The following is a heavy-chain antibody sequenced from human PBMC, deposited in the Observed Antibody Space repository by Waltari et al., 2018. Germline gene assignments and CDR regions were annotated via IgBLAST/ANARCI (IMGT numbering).Heavy chain of an antibody. CDR2: INHSGST. CDR3: ARGRGSGWSPKPYYLDY. Sequence: QVQLQQWGAGLLKPSETLSLTCAVYGGSFSGYYWSWIRQPPGKGLEWIGEINHSGSTHHNPSLKSPVPISVDTSKNQFPLKPSSGTAADTAVYYCARGRGSGWSPKPYYLDYWGQGTLVPGSS. D-gene: IGHD6-19*01. J-gene: IGHJ4*02. CDR1: GGSFSGYY. V-gene: IGHV4-34*01.